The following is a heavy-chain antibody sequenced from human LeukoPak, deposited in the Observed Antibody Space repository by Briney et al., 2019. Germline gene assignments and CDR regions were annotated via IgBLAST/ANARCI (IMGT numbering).Heavy chain of an antibody. CDR2: ISYDGSKT. D-gene: IGHD4-17*01. J-gene: IGHJ3*02. CDR3: ARERYTVTDARGAFDI. CDR1: GFTFSSFA. V-gene: IGHV3-30*14. Sequence: GGSLRLSCAVSGFTFSSFAVHWVRQAPGKGLEWVAVISYDGSKTYYADSVKGRFTISRDNSKNTLYLQMNSLRAEDTAVYYCARERYTVTDARGAFDIWGQGTMVTVSS.